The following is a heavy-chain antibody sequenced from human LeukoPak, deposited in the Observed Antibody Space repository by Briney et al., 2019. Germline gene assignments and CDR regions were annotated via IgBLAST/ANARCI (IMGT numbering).Heavy chain of an antibody. D-gene: IGHD1-26*01. J-gene: IGHJ6*03. CDR2: ISAYNGNT. Sequence: ASVKVSCKASGYTFTSYGISWVRQAPGQGLEWMGWISAYNGNTNYAQKLQGRVTMTTDTSTSTAYMELRSLRSDDTAVYYCARTLLSGSYSPSDYYYYMDVWGKGTTVTVSS. CDR3: ARTLLSGSYSPSDYYYYMDV. V-gene: IGHV1-18*01. CDR1: GYTFTSYG.